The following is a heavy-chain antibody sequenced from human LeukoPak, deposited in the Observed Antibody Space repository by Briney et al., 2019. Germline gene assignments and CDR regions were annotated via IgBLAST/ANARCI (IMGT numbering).Heavy chain of an antibody. CDR2: IYYSGST. CDR3: ARAFYSNYFLAEPYYYYYYYMDV. CDR1: GGSISSYY. D-gene: IGHD4-11*01. V-gene: IGHV4-59*01. Sequence: PSETLSLTCTVSGGSISSYYWSWIRQPPGKGLEWIGYIYYSGSTNFNPSLKSRATISVDTSKNQFSLKLSSVTAADTAVYYCARAFYSNYFLAEPYYYYYYYMDVWGKGTTVTVSS. J-gene: IGHJ6*03.